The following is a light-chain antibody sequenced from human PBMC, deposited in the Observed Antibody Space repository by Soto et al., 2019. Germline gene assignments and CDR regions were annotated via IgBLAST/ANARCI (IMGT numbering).Light chain of an antibody. Sequence: QSVLTQSSSASASLGSSVKLTCTLSSGHSSYIIAWHQQQPGKAPRYLMKLEGSGSYNKGSGVPDRFSGSSSGADRYLTISNPRFEDGADYYCETWDFNPRVFGGGTKLTVL. CDR1: SGHSSYI. CDR3: ETWDFNPRV. CDR2: LEGSGSY. V-gene: IGLV4-60*02. J-gene: IGLJ3*02.